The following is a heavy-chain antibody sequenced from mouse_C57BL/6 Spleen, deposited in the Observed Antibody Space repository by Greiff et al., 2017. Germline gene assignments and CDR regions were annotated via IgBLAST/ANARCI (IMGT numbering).Heavy chain of an antibody. V-gene: IGHV5-12*01. D-gene: IGHD3-2*02. Sequence: DVHLVESGGGLVQPGGSLKLSCAASGFTFSDYYMYWVRQTPEKRLEWVAYISNGGGSTYYPDTVKGRFTISRDNAKNTLYLQMSRLKSEDTAMYYCARHSSGYAMDYWGQGTSVTVSS. CDR2: ISNGGGST. CDR3: ARHSSGYAMDY. J-gene: IGHJ4*01. CDR1: GFTFSDYY.